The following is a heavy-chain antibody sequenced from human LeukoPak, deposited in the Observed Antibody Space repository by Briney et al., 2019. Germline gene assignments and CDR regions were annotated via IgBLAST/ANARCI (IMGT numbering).Heavy chain of an antibody. CDR1: GGSFSGYY. CDR3: ARPRYCSSTSCYYIFDY. V-gene: IGHV4-34*01. J-gene: IGHJ4*02. Sequence: SETLSLTCAVYGGSFSGYYWSWIRQPPGKGLEWNGEINHSGSTNYNPSLKSRVTISVDTSKNQFSLKLSSVTAADTAVYYCARPRYCSSTSCYYIFDYWGQGTLVTVSS. D-gene: IGHD2-2*01. CDR2: INHSGST.